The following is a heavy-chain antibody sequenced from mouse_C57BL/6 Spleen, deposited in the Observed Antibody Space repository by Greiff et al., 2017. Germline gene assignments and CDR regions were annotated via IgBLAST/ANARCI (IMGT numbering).Heavy chain of an antibody. D-gene: IGHD1-1*01. CDR3: ASARDYGSSLDY. J-gene: IGHJ2*01. Sequence: EVKLVESGGGLVQPGGSLKLSCAASGFTFSDYGMAWVRQAPRKGPEWVAFISNLAYSIYYADTVTGRFTISRENAKNTLYLEMSSLRSEDTAMYYCASARDYGSSLDYWGQGTTLTVSS. CDR2: ISNLAYSI. V-gene: IGHV5-15*04. CDR1: GFTFSDYG.